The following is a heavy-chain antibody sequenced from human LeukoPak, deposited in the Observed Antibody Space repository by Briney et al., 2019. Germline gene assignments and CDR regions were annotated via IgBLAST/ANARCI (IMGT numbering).Heavy chain of an antibody. V-gene: IGHV3-11*01. CDR2: ISSSGSTI. CDR1: GFTFSDYY. Sequence: GGSLRLSCAASGFTFSDYYMSWIRQAPGKGLEWVSYISSSGSTIYYADSVKGRFTISRDNAKNSLYLQMNSLRAEDTAVYCCARDVGAVPAAIYYYYMDVWGKGTTVTVSS. CDR3: ARDVGAVPAAIYYYYMDV. J-gene: IGHJ6*03. D-gene: IGHD2-2*01.